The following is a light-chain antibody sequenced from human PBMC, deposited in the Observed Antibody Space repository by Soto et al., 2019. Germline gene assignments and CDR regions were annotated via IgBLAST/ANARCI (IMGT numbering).Light chain of an antibody. J-gene: IGLJ1*01. Sequence: QSVLTQPPSVSAAPGQKVTISCSGSSSNIGNNYVSWYQQLPGTAPKLLIYDNNKRPSGIPDRFSGSKSGTSATLGITGLQTGDEADYYCGTWDSSLSAHYVFGTGTKVNRP. CDR3: GTWDSSLSAHYV. V-gene: IGLV1-51*01. CDR1: SSNIGNNY. CDR2: DNN.